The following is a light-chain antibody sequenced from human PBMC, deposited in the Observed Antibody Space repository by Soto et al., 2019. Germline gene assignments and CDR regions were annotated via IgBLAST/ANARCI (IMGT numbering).Light chain of an antibody. V-gene: IGLV2-23*02. CDR1: SSDVGSYKF. CDR2: DVS. Sequence: QSALTQPASVSGSPGQSITISCTGTSSDVGSYKFVFWFQQHPGKAPKLMIYDVSKRLSGVSNRFSGSKSGNTASLTISGLQAEDEADYYCCSYAGSGAYVFGTGTKLTVL. CDR3: CSYAGSGAYV. J-gene: IGLJ1*01.